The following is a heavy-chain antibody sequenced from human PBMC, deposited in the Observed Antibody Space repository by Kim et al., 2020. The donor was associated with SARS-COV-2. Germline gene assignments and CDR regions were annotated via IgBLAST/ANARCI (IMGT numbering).Heavy chain of an antibody. V-gene: IGHV4-59*01. D-gene: IGHD6-13*01. CDR3: AIQVAADSNNPYPHDAFDI. CDR1: GGSISSYY. Sequence: SETLSLTCTVSGGSISSYYWSWIRQPPGKGLEWIGYIYYSGSTNYNPSLKSRVTISVDTSKNQFSLKLSSVTAADTAVYYCAIQVAADSNNPYPHDAFDIWGQGTMVTVSS. CDR2: IYYSGST. J-gene: IGHJ3*02.